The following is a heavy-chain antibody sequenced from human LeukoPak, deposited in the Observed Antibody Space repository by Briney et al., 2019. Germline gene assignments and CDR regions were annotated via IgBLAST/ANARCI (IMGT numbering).Heavy chain of an antibody. CDR3: NLWFGALLTGAFDI. V-gene: IGHV1-69*13. D-gene: IGHD3-10*01. CDR2: IIPIFGTA. Sequence: ASVRVSCKASGGTFSSYAISWVRQAPGQGLEWMGGIIPIFGTANYAQEPQGRVTITADESTSTAYMELSSLRSQDTAVYYCNLWFGALLTGAFDIWGQGTMVTVSS. J-gene: IGHJ3*02. CDR1: GGTFSSYA.